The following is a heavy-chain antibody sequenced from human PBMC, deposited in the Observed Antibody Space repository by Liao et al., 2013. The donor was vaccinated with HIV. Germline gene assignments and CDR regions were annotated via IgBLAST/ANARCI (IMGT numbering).Heavy chain of an antibody. CDR3: AREWRVSRAAAGAVDYYYYMDV. CDR2: VTHSGGT. D-gene: IGHD6-13*01. V-gene: IGHV4-34*01. Sequence: QVQLQQWGAGLLKPAETLSLTCAADGTSFRGYYWGWIRQAPGKGLEWLGEVTHSGGTNHNPSLKSRVTISVDTSKNQFSLKLSSVTAADTAVYYCAREWRVSRAAAGAVDYYYYMDVWGKGTTVTVSS. CDR1: GTSFRGYY. J-gene: IGHJ6*03.